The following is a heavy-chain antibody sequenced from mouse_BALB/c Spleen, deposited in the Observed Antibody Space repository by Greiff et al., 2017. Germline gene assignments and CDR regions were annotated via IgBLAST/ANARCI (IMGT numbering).Heavy chain of an antibody. CDR3: TRRANWAHYWYFDV. D-gene: IGHD4-1*01. Sequence: VQLQQSGAELVRPGASVTLSCKASGYTFTDYEMHWVKQTPVHGLEWIGAIDPETGGTAYNQKFKGKATLTADKSSSTAYMELRSLTSEDSAVYYCTRRANWAHYWYFDVWGAGTTVTVSS. V-gene: IGHV1-15*01. J-gene: IGHJ1*01. CDR1: GYTFTDYE. CDR2: IDPETGGT.